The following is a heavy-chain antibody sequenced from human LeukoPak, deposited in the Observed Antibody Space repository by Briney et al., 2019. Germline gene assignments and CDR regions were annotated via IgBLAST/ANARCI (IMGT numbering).Heavy chain of an antibody. V-gene: IGHV1-69*05. CDR3: ASGGTVTYYFDY. J-gene: IGHJ4*02. CDR1: GGTFSSYA. Sequence: ASVKVSCKAPGGTFSSYAISWVRQAPGQGLEWMGGIIPIFGTANYAQKFQGRVTITTDESTSTAYMELSSLRSEDTAVYYCASGGTVTYYFDYWGQGTLVTVSS. D-gene: IGHD4-17*01. CDR2: IIPIFGTA.